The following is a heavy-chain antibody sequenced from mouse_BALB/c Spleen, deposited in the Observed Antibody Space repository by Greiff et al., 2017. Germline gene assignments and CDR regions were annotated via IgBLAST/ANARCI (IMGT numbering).Heavy chain of an antibody. CDR3: AKLTVVEPSFAY. Sequence: QVQLKESGPGLVAPSQSLSTTFPVLGFPSLSNGVSWFRQPPGKGLDWLGVLWGDVSTKYHSALISRLSISKDNSKSQVFLKLNSLQTDDTATYYCAKLTVVEPSFAYWGQGTLVTVSA. CDR1: GFPSLSNG. CDR2: LWGDVST. D-gene: IGHD1-1*01. V-gene: IGHV2-3*01. J-gene: IGHJ3*01.